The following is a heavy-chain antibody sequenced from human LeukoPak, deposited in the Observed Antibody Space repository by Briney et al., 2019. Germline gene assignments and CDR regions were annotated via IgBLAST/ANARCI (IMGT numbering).Heavy chain of an antibody. CDR3: AGGAQSFDN. V-gene: IGHV4-38-2*01. Sequence: PSETLSLTCAVSGYSISSGYYWGWIRQPPGKGPEWIGNIYHSASTYYNPSLKSRVTISVDTSKNQFSLKLSSVTAADTAVYYCAGGAQSFDNWGQGTLVTVSS. CDR2: IYHSAST. CDR1: GYSISSGYY. J-gene: IGHJ4*02. D-gene: IGHD1-26*01.